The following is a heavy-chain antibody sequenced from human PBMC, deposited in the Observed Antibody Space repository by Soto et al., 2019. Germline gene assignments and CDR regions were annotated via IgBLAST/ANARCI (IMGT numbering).Heavy chain of an antibody. V-gene: IGHV3-30*18. CDR2: ISYDGSNK. Sequence: QVQLVESGGGVVQPGRSLRLSCAASGFTFSSYGMHWVRQAPGKGLEGVAVISYDGSNKYYADSVKGRFTISRDNSKNTLYLQMNRLRAEDTAVYYCAKDKIMTGYYPGNYFDYWGQGTLVTVSS. D-gene: IGHD3-9*01. CDR3: AKDKIMTGYYPGNYFDY. CDR1: GFTFSSYG. J-gene: IGHJ4*02.